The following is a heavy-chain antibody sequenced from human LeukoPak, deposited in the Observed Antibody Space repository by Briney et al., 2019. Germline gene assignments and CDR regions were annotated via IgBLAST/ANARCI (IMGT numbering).Heavy chain of an antibody. J-gene: IGHJ4*02. V-gene: IGHV3-30*02. CDR3: AKDRCSSTSCYFY. CDR1: GFTFSSYG. D-gene: IGHD2-2*01. Sequence: GGSLRLSCAASGFTFSSYGMRWVRQAPGKGLEWVAFIRYDGSNKYYADSVKGRFTISRDNSKNTLYLQMNSLRAEDTAVYYCAKDRCSSTSCYFYWGQGTLVTVSS. CDR2: IRYDGSNK.